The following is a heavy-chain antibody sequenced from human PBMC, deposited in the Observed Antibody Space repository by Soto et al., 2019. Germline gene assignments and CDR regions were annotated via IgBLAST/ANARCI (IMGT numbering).Heavy chain of an antibody. V-gene: IGHV3-11*01. CDR3: ARDPRKYYFDY. Sequence: PGGPLRLSCAASGFTFSDYYMSWIRQAPGKGLEWLSYISSSGSTIYYADSLKGRFTISRDNAKNSLYLQMNSLRAEDTAVYYCARDPRKYYFDYWGQGTLVTVSS. CDR2: ISSSGSTI. CDR1: GFTFSDYY. J-gene: IGHJ4*02.